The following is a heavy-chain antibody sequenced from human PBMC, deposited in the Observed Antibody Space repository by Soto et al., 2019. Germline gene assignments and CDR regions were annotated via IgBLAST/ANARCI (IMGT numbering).Heavy chain of an antibody. CDR2: ISSSSSTI. D-gene: IGHD6-13*01. CDR1: GFTFSSYS. J-gene: IGHJ4*02. Sequence: EVQLVESGGGLVQPGGSLRLSCAASGFTFSSYSMNWVRQAPGKGLEWVSYISSSSSTIYYADSVKGRFTISRDNAKNSLDLQMNSLRDEDTAVYYCARDVQQPGYWGQGTLVTVSS. V-gene: IGHV3-48*02. CDR3: ARDVQQPGY.